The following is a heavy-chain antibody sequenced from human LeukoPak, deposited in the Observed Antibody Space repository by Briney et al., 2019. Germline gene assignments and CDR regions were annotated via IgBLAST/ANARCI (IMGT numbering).Heavy chain of an antibody. V-gene: IGHV3-21*01. CDR2: ITSSSSYI. Sequence: GGSLRLSCAASGFTFNTYTMNWVRQAPGKGLEWVSSITSSSSYIYYTDSLKDRFTISRDNAKNSLYLQMNSLRAEDTAMYYCARNGGIRLLSDAFDIWGQGTMVTVFS. J-gene: IGHJ3*02. CDR1: GFTFNTYT. CDR3: ARNGGIRLLSDAFDI. D-gene: IGHD3-16*01.